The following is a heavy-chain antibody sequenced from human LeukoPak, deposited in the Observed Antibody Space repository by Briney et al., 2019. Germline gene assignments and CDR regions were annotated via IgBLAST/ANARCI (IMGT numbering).Heavy chain of an antibody. CDR3: ARVSDTSMVTPGFDS. V-gene: IGHV1-18*01. J-gene: IGHJ4*02. CDR2: VSTSNGDT. CDR1: GYNFNRYT. D-gene: IGHD5-18*01. Sequence: ASVKVSCKTSGYNFNRYTITWVRQAPGQGLEGMGWVSTSNGDTNYAEKFQGRVTMTTETVTKTAYMELRRLRSGDTAMYFCARVSDTSMVTPGFDSWGQGTLVTVSS.